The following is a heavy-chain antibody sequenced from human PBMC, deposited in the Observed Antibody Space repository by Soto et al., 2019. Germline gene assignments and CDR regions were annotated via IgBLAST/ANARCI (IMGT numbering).Heavy chain of an antibody. V-gene: IGHV3-15*07. J-gene: IGHJ4*01. Sequence: PGGSLRLSCAAPGFTFSNAWINWVRQAPGKGLEWVGRIKSKIDGGTTDFAAPVKGRFAISRDDSKNIAYMQMNSLKIEDTAVYYCTTDSYIDMPIVRFDDRGHRTPVTVSS. D-gene: IGHD2-15*01. CDR3: TTDSYIDMPIVRFDD. CDR1: GFTFSNAW. CDR2: IKSKIDGGTT.